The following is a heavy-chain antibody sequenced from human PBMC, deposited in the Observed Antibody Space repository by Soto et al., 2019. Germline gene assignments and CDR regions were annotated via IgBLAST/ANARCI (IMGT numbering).Heavy chain of an antibody. Sequence: GGSLRLSCAASGFTFSSYGMHWVRQAPGKGLEWVAVIWYDGSNKYYADSVKGRFTISRDNSKNTLYLQMNSLRAEDTAVYYCARYLIDSSGYSTVDYWGQGTLVTVSS. D-gene: IGHD3-22*01. CDR3: ARYLIDSSGYSTVDY. J-gene: IGHJ4*02. CDR1: GFTFSSYG. CDR2: IWYDGSNK. V-gene: IGHV3-33*01.